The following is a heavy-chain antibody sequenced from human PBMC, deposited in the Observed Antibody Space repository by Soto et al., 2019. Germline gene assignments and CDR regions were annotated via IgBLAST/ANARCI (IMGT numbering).Heavy chain of an antibody. Sequence: QVQLVQSGAEVKKPGASVKVSCKASGYTFTGYYMHWVRQAPGQGLEWMGWINPNSGGTNYAQKFQGWINRRRDTSISTAYMELSRLRSDETAVYYGARGLYCRSTSCHHNWFDPWGQGTLVTVSS. J-gene: IGHJ5*02. CDR1: GYTFTGYY. V-gene: IGHV1-2*04. CDR2: INPNSGGT. D-gene: IGHD2-2*01. CDR3: ARGLYCRSTSCHHNWFDP.